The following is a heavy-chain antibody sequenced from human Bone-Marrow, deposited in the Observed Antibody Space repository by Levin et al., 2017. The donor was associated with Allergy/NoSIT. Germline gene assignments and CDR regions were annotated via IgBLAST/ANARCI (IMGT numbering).Heavy chain of an antibody. CDR2: MHYSGTA. Sequence: SETLSLTCTVSGASITDHYWSWIRQSPGKGLEWIGYMHYSGTADYNPSLKGRGTISLDTSKNRLSLTLNSVTAADTAVYYCARDRSTGASGYNFGSDAFDIWGQGTMVTVSS. D-gene: IGHD5-18*01. J-gene: IGHJ3*02. V-gene: IGHV4-59*11. CDR3: ARDRSTGASGYNFGSDAFDI. CDR1: GASITDHY.